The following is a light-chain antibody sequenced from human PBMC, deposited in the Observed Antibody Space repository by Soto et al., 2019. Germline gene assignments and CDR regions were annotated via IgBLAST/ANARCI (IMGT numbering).Light chain of an antibody. J-gene: IGLJ3*02. Sequence: QPVLTQPPSASGTPGQRVTISCSGTYSNIGSNVVNWYQQVPGTAPKVFIYSNNYRPSGVPDRFSGSKSGTSASLAISGLQSEDEADYYCAAWDDSLNVVVFGGGTKLTVL. CDR3: AAWDDSLNVVV. CDR2: SNN. CDR1: YSNIGSNV. V-gene: IGLV1-44*01.